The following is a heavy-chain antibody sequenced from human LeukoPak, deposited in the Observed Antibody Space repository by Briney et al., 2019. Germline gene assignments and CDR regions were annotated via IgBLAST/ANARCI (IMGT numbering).Heavy chain of an antibody. CDR3: ARVYSSGWYVFDY. CDR2: IYPGDSDT. Sequence: GESLKISCKGSGYSFTSYWIGLVRPMPGKGLEWMGIIYPGDSDTRYSPSFQGQATISADKSISTAYLQWSSLKASDTAMYYCARVYSSGWYVFDYWGQGTLVTVSS. J-gene: IGHJ4*02. V-gene: IGHV5-51*01. CDR1: GYSFTSYW. D-gene: IGHD6-19*01.